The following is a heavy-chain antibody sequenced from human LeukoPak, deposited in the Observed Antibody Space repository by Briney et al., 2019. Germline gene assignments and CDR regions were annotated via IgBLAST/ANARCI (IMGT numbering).Heavy chain of an antibody. CDR1: GFTFSNYA. CDR2: ISYDGNNK. J-gene: IGHJ3*02. Sequence: PGGSLRLSCAASGFTFSNYAMHWVRQAPGKGLEWVAVISYDGNNKYYADSVKGRFTISRDNAKNSLYLQMNSLRAEDTAVYYCAREDYYDSSGYYSGAFDIWGQGTMVTVSS. D-gene: IGHD3-22*01. CDR3: AREDYYDSSGYYSGAFDI. V-gene: IGHV3-30-3*01.